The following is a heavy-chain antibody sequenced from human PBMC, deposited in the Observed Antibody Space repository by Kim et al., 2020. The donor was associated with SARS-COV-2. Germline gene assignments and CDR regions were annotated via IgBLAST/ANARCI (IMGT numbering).Heavy chain of an antibody. Sequence: GGSLRLSCAASGFTFSDHYMTWIRQTPGKGLEWISFISQDGTNIHYADSVKGRFTISRDNAKNSLYLQMNSLRAEDTAVYYCVKESFRHYDFDYWGQGALVTVSS. J-gene: IGHJ4*02. CDR3: VKESFRHYDFDY. V-gene: IGHV3-11*01. CDR1: GFTFSDHY. CDR2: ISQDGTNI. D-gene: IGHD3-16*01.